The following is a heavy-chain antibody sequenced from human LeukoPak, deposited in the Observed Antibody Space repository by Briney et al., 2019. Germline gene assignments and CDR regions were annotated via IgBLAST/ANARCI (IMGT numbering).Heavy chain of an antibody. CDR3: ARETPRIRYFDS. CDR1: GFAFSTYS. J-gene: IGHJ4*02. CDR2: ISSTSTYM. Sequence: GGSLRLSCAASGFAFSTYSMSWVRQAPGKGLEWVSSISSTSTYMYYADSVQGRFATSRDNAKNSLYLQMNSLRAEDTAVYYCARETPRIRYFDSWGQGTLVTVSS. V-gene: IGHV3-21*01. D-gene: IGHD2-15*01.